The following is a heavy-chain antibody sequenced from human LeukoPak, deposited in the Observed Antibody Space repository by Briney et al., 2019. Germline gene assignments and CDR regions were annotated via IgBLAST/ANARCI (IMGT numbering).Heavy chain of an antibody. D-gene: IGHD4-17*01. CDR2: ISGGGNTT. J-gene: IGHJ4*02. CDR3: AKGWATVPNDY. CDR1: AITFNTYA. Sequence: GGSLRLSCEVSAITFNTYAMSWFRQAPGRGLNWVSGISGGGNTTYYTDSVKGRFAIYRDNSRNTLYLQMNSLRAEDTAVYFCAKGWATVPNDYWGQGTLVTVSS. V-gene: IGHV3-23*01.